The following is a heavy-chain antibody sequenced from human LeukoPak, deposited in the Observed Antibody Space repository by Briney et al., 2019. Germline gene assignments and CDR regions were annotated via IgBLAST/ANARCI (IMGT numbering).Heavy chain of an antibody. CDR2: ISDSGST. J-gene: IGHJ4*02. V-gene: IGHV4-59*08. CDR1: GGSISSYY. Sequence: SETLSLTCTVSGGSISSYYWSWARQFPGKGLEWIGYISDSGSTNYSPSLESRVTISVDTSKNKFFLILSSVTAADTAVYYCARRGGTVVGDTGYHYWYFDNWGQGTLVTVSS. D-gene: IGHD5-12*01. CDR3: ARRGGTVVGDTGYHYWYFDN.